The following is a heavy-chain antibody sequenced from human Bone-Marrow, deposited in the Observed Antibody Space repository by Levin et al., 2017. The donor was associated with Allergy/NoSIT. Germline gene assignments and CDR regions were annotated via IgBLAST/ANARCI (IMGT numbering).Heavy chain of an antibody. Sequence: MPGGSLRLSCAASGFTFKDYYMSWIRQAPGKGLEWVSYISSSGYTTYYSDSVQGRFTISRDNAKNSLYLHMNSLRAEDTAVYYCARETCTSTSCEYHYYYYYGLDVWGQGTTVTVSS. J-gene: IGHJ6*02. CDR2: ISSSGYTT. CDR1: GFTFKDYY. CDR3: ARETCTSTSCEYHYYYYYGLDV. V-gene: IGHV3-11*01. D-gene: IGHD2-2*01.